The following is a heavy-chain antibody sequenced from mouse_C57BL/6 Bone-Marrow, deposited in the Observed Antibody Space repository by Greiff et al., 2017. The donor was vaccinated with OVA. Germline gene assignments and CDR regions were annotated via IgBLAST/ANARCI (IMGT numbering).Heavy chain of an antibody. V-gene: IGHV1-64*01. Sequence: QVQLQQPGAELVKPGASVKLSCKASGFTFNSYWMHWVKQRPGQGLEWIGMIHPNSGSTKYSATFTSKATMTVDKSSNTAYLQLSSLTSEDSAVYYWAKRTTSLAYWGQGTLVTVSA. CDR2: IHPNSGST. J-gene: IGHJ3*01. CDR3: AKRTTSLAY. CDR1: GFTFNSYW. D-gene: IGHD4-1*02.